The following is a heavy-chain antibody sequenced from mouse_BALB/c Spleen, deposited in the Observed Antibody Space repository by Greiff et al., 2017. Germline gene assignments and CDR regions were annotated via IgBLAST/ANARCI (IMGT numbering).Heavy chain of an antibody. Sequence: VQLQQPGAELVKPGASVKLSCKASGYTFTSYWMHWVRQRPGQGLEWIGAINPSNGRTNYNEKFKSKATLTVDKSSSTAYMQLSSLTSEDSAVYNFARDSGRNYEFAYWGQGTLVTVSA. D-gene: IGHD2-5*01. CDR3: ARDSGRNYEFAY. CDR1: GYTFTSYW. CDR2: INPSNGRT. J-gene: IGHJ3*01. V-gene: IGHV1S81*02.